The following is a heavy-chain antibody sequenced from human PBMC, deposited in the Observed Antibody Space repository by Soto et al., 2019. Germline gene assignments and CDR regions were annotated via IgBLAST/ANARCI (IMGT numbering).Heavy chain of an antibody. CDR3: AKDDIVVVVAATHYYYYYMAV. CDR1: GFTFSSYA. CDR2: ISGSGGST. Sequence: EVQLLESGGGLVQPGGSLRLSCAASGFTFSSYAMSWVRQAPGKGLEWVSAISGSGGSTYYADSVKGRFTISRDNSKNTLYLQMNSLRAEDTAVYYCAKDDIVVVVAATHYYYYYMAVWGNGTTVTVSS. V-gene: IGHV3-23*01. J-gene: IGHJ6*03. D-gene: IGHD2-15*01.